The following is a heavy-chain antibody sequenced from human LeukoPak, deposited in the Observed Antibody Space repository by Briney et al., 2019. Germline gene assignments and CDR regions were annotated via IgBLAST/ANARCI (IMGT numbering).Heavy chain of an antibody. V-gene: IGHV4-61*02. D-gene: IGHD5-18*01. J-gene: IGHJ6*03. Sequence: SETLSLTCTVSGGSISSGSYYWSWIRQPAGKGLDWIGRIYTTGSTNYNPSLKSRVTISVDTSKNQFSLKLSSVTAADTAVYYCARTTEGGYSYGYFYYYYMDVWGKGTTVTISS. CDR2: IYTTGST. CDR3: ARTTEGGYSYGYFYYYYMDV. CDR1: GGSISSGSYY.